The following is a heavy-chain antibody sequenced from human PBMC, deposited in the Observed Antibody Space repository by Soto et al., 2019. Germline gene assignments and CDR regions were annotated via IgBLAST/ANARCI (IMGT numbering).Heavy chain of an antibody. V-gene: IGHV3-23*01. J-gene: IGHJ4*02. CDR3: AKDLRITMVRGVLRSSEW. CDR2: ISGSGETP. Sequence: GGSLRLSCAASGFTFSSHAMTWVRQAPGKGLEWVSGISGSGETPYYADSVKGRFTISRDNSKNMLYLFLNSLSAEDTALYYCAKDLRITMVRGVLRSSEWWGTGTLVSVSS. CDR1: GFTFSSHA. D-gene: IGHD3-10*01.